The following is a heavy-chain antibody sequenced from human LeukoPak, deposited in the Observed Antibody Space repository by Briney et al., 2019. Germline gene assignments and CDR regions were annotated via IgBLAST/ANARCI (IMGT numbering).Heavy chain of an antibody. CDR2: IYYSGST. CDR1: GGSISSYY. CDR3: ARAVPKHSGSYFWPFDY. V-gene: IGHV4-59*01. J-gene: IGHJ4*02. D-gene: IGHD1-26*01. Sequence: PSETLSLTCTVSGGSISSYYWSWIRQPPGKGLEWIGYIYYSGSTNYNPSLKSRVTISVDTSKNQFSLKLSSVTAADAAVYYCARAVPKHSGSYFWPFDYWGQGTLVTVSS.